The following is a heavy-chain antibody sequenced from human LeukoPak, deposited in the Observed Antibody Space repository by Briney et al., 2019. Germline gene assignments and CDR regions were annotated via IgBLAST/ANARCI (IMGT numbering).Heavy chain of an antibody. CDR3: ARTFSKDYYFDY. CDR2: IYYSGST. V-gene: IGHV4-39*07. Sequence: PSETLSLTCTVSGGSISSSSYYWGWIRQPPGKGLEWIGSIYYSGSTYYNPSLKSRVTISVDTSKNQFSLKLSSVTAADTAVYYCARTFSKDYYFDYWGQGTLVTVSS. D-gene: IGHD3-3*02. J-gene: IGHJ4*02. CDR1: GGSISSSSYY.